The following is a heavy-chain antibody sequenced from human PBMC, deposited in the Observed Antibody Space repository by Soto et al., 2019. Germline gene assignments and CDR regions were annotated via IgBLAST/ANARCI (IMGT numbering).Heavy chain of an antibody. J-gene: IGHJ4*02. Sequence: QVQLQQWGAGLFKPSETLSLTCAVYGGSFSGYYWSWIRQPPGKGLEWIGEINHSGSTNYNPSLKSRVTISVDTSKNQFSLKLSSVTAADTAVYYCARGGMVRGVHYFDYWGQGTLVTVSS. V-gene: IGHV4-34*01. CDR3: ARGGMVRGVHYFDY. CDR2: INHSGST. CDR1: GGSFSGYY. D-gene: IGHD3-10*01.